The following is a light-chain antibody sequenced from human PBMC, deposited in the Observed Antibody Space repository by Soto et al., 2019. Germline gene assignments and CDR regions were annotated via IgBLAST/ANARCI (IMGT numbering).Light chain of an antibody. CDR2: SNN. V-gene: IGLV1-44*01. J-gene: IGLJ1*01. Sequence: QSVLTQPASVSGSPGQSITISCTGTSSDVGSYNLVSWYQQLPGTAPKLLIYSNNQRPSGVPDRFSGSKSGTSASLAISGLQSEDESDYYCAAWDDSLNGPYVFGTGTKVTVL. CDR3: AAWDDSLNGPYV. CDR1: SSDVGSYNL.